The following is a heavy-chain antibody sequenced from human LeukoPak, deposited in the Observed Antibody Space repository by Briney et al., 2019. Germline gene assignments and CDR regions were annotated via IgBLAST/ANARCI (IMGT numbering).Heavy chain of an antibody. D-gene: IGHD6-19*01. CDR2: IKPDGSDK. V-gene: IGHV3-7*01. J-gene: IGHJ6*03. CDR3: ARVRSRGGWYVHYMDV. Sequence: GGSLRLSCEASGFTFRSYWMSWVRQAPGKGLEWVANIKPDGSDKYYVDSVKGRFTISRDNAKNSVYLQLNSLRTEDTALYYCARVRSRGGWYVHYMDVWGEGTTVTVSS. CDR1: GFTFRSYW.